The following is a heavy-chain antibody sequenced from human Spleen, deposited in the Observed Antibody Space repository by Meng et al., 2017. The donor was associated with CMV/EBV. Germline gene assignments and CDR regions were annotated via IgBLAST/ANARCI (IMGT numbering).Heavy chain of an antibody. Sequence: GESLKISCAASGFTFSSYAMSWVRQAPGKGLEWVSAISGSGGSTYYADSVKGRFTISRDNAKNSLCLQMNSLRAEDTAVYYCARVGSSWSNDYWGQGTLVTVSS. CDR1: GFTFSSYA. CDR3: ARVGSSWSNDY. CDR2: ISGSGGST. V-gene: IGHV3-23*01. D-gene: IGHD6-13*01. J-gene: IGHJ4*02.